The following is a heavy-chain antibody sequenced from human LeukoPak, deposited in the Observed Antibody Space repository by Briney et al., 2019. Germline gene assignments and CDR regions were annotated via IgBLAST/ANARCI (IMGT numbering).Heavy chain of an antibody. CDR1: GYTLTELS. Sequence: ASVKVSCKVSGYTLTELSMHWVRQAPGKGLEWMGGFDPEDGETIYAQKFQGRVTMTEDTSTDTAYMELGSLRSEDTAVYYCATDGLSGLSTGTKSFDYWGQGTLVTVSS. V-gene: IGHV1-24*01. J-gene: IGHJ4*02. CDR2: FDPEDGET. CDR3: ATDGLSGLSTGTKSFDY. D-gene: IGHD1-7*01.